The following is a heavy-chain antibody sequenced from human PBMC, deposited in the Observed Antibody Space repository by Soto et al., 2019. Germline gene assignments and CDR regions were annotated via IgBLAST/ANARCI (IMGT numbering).Heavy chain of an antibody. CDR1: GGSISNYY. CDR2: IYYSGST. Sequence: SETLSITCTVSGGSISNYYWSWIRQPPGKGLEWIGYIYYSGSTNYNPSLKSRVAISVDTSKNQFSLKLSSVTAADTAVYYCARDKAYYDFWSGTYYYGMDVWGQGTTVPVSS. J-gene: IGHJ6*02. D-gene: IGHD3-3*01. CDR3: ARDKAYYDFWSGTYYYGMDV. V-gene: IGHV4-59*01.